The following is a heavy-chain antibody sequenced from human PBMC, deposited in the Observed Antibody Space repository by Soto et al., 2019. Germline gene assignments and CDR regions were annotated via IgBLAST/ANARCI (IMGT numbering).Heavy chain of an antibody. CDR3: ARAGLYGSGSYYVY. D-gene: IGHD3-10*01. V-gene: IGHV1-2*04. Sequence: ASVKVSCKASGYTFTGYYMHWVRQAPGQGLEWMGWINPNSGGTNYAQKFQGWVTMTRDTSISTAYMELSRLRSDDTAVYYCARAGLYGSGSYYVYWGQGTLVTVSS. J-gene: IGHJ4*02. CDR2: INPNSGGT. CDR1: GYTFTGYY.